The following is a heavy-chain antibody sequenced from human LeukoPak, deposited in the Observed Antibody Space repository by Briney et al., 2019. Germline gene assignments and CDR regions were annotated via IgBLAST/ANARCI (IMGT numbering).Heavy chain of an antibody. CDR2: ISASGGST. CDR3: ATQGGNFDY. CDR1: GFTFSGSW. Sequence: GGSLRLSCAASGFTFSGSWMDWVRQAPGKGLEWVSIISASGGSTYYADSVKGRFTISRDNSKNTLYLQMNSLRAEDTAVYYCATQGGNFDYWGQGTLVTVSS. D-gene: IGHD3-16*01. V-gene: IGHV3-23*01. J-gene: IGHJ4*02.